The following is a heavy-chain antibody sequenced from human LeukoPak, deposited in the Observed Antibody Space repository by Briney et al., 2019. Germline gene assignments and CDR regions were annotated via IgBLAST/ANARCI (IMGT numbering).Heavy chain of an antibody. J-gene: IGHJ3*02. D-gene: IGHD6-19*01. CDR1: GFTFDDYA. CDR2: ISWNSGSI. Sequence: GGSLRLSYAASGFTFDDYAMHWVRQAPGKGLEWVSGISWNSGSIGYADSVKGRFTISRDNAKNSLYLQMNSLRAEDTALYYCASLGGIAVADAFDIWGQGTMVTVSS. CDR3: ASLGGIAVADAFDI. V-gene: IGHV3-9*01.